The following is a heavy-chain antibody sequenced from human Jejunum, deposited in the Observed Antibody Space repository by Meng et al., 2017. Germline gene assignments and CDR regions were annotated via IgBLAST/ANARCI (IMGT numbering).Heavy chain of an antibody. V-gene: IGHV4-34*01. CDR2: INDSGST. CDR1: GGSISDYY. Sequence: QVKLPQWGAGLLKPSETLSVTCAVYGGSISDYYWTWIRQPPGKGLEWIGEINDSGSTNYNPSLKSRVTISVDTSKSQFYLRVSSVTAADTAVYYCARGNEYSNYGADFWGQGTLVTVSS. J-gene: IGHJ4*02. CDR3: ARGNEYSNYGADF. D-gene: IGHD4-11*01.